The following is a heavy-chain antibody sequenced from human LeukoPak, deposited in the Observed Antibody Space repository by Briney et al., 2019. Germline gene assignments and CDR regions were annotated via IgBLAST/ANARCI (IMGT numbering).Heavy chain of an antibody. CDR2: IRYDGTEK. Sequence: GGSLRLSCGASGFTFGDYGMHWVRQAPGKGLEWVAFIRYDGTEKYYGDSVKGRFTISRDNAKNSLYLQMNSLRAEDTAVYYCARDNTISGHYEVGYWGQGTLVTVSS. J-gene: IGHJ4*02. V-gene: IGHV3-30*02. CDR1: GFTFGDYG. D-gene: IGHD3-3*01. CDR3: ARDNTISGHYEVGY.